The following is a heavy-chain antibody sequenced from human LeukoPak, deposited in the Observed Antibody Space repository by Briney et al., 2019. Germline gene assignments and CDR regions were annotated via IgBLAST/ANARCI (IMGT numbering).Heavy chain of an antibody. V-gene: IGHV3-33*08. CDR3: ARDRSYYSNHYGMDV. Sequence: SGGSLRLSCAASGFTFSSYWMHWVRQAPGKGLEWVAVIWYDGSNKYYADSVKGRFTISRDNSKNTLYLQMNSLRAEDTAVYCCARDRSYYSNHYGMDVWGQGTTVTVSS. D-gene: IGHD4-11*01. J-gene: IGHJ6*02. CDR2: IWYDGSNK. CDR1: GFTFSSYW.